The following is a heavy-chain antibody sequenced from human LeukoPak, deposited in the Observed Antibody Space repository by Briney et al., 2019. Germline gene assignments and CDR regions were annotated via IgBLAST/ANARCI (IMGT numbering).Heavy chain of an antibody. D-gene: IGHD2-15*01. Sequence: PSETLSLTCTVSGGSISSSSYYWGWIRQPPGKGLEWIGSSCYSGSTYYNPCLKSRVTISVDTSKNQFSLKLSSVTAADTAVYYCARHNDIVVVVAASDDAFDIWGQGTMVTVSS. J-gene: IGHJ3*02. CDR3: ARHNDIVVVVAASDDAFDI. CDR2: SCYSGST. CDR1: GGSISSSSYY. V-gene: IGHV4-39*01.